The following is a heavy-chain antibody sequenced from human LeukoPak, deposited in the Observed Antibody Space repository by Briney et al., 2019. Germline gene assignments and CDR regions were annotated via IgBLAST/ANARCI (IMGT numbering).Heavy chain of an antibody. D-gene: IGHD3-22*01. CDR3: AREYYYDSSGYYYYYYGMDV. J-gene: IGHJ6*02. CDR2: IIPIFGTA. V-gene: IGHV1-69*01. CDR1: GGTFSSYA. Sequence: GSSVKVSCKASGGTFSSYAISWVRQAPGQGLEWMGGIIPIFGTANYAQKFQGRVTITADESTSTAYMELRSLRSDDTAVYYCAREYYYDSSGYYYYYYGMDVWGQGTTVTVSS.